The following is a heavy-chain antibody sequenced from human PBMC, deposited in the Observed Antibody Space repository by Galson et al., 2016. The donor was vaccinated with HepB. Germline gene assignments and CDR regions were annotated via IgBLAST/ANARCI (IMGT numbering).Heavy chain of an antibody. CDR1: GFTFSNNG. CDR2: ISRSGDST. J-gene: IGHJ6*04. D-gene: IGHD1-26*01. CDR3: VQGSTAPAV. Sequence: SLRLSCAASGFTFSNNGMTWVRQAPGKGLEVVSSISRSGDSTDYADSVKGRFTISRDNSKNTLSLQMNSLTADDTAIYYCVQGSTAPAVWGKGTTVTVSP. V-gene: IGHV3-23*01.